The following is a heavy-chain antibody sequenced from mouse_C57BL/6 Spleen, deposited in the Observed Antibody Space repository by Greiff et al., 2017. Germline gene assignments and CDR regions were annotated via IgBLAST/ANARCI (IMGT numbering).Heavy chain of an antibody. CDR2: IHPNSGST. J-gene: IGHJ4*01. V-gene: IGHV1-64*01. CDR1: GYTFTSYW. D-gene: IGHD2-4*01. CDR3: SRLCTMMSTYAMDD. Sequence: QVQLQQPGAELVKPGASVKLSCKASGYTFTSYWMHWVKQRPGQGLEWIGMIHPNSGSTNYNEKFKSKATLTVDKSSSTAYMQLSSLTSEDSAVYCCSRLCTMMSTYAMDDCGQGTSVTVSS.